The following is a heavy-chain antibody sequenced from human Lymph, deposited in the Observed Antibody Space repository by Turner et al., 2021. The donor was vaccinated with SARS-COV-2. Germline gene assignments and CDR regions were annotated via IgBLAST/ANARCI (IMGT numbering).Heavy chain of an antibody. Sequence: EVQLLESGGGLVQPGGSLRLSCAASGFTFSSYGMSWVRRAPGKGLGLVSAISGSGVSTYYADSVKGRFTISRYNSNNTLYLQMNSLRAEDTAVYYCAKGVAGGWLQPNSFDYWGQGTLVTVSS. CDR1: GFTFSSYG. CDR3: AKGVAGGWLQPNSFDY. CDR2: ISGSGVST. V-gene: IGHV3-23*01. D-gene: IGHD5-12*01. J-gene: IGHJ4*02.